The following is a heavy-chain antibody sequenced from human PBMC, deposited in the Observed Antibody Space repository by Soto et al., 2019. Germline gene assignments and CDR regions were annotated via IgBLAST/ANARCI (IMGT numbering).Heavy chain of an antibody. V-gene: IGHV5-51*01. J-gene: IGHJ6*02. D-gene: IGHD5-12*01. CDR3: ARHGSGYDRGIYYYYGMDV. Sequence: GESLKISCKGSGYSFTSYWIGWVRQMPGKGLEWMGIIYPGDSDTRYSPSFQGQVTISADKSISTAYLQWSSLKASDTAMYYCARHGSGYDRGIYYYYGMDVWGQGTTVTVSS. CDR2: IYPGDSDT. CDR1: GYSFTSYW.